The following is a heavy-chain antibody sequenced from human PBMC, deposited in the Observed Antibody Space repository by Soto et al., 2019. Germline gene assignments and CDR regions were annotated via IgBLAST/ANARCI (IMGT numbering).Heavy chain of an antibody. V-gene: IGHV3-30*18. D-gene: IGHD6-6*01. J-gene: IGHJ4*02. CDR1: GFTFNSYG. CDR2: ISYDGNNK. Sequence: QVQLVESGGGVVQPGRSLRLSCAASGFTFNSYGMHWVRQAPGKGLEWVAVISYDGNNKNYADSVKGRFIISRDNSKNTLYLQMNSLRAEDTVVYYCAKVLQYSNSPPDYWGQGTLVTVSS. CDR3: AKVLQYSNSPPDY.